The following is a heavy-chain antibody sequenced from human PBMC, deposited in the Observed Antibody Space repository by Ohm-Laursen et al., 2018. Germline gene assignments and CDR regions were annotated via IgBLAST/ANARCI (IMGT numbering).Heavy chain of an antibody. V-gene: IGHV3-74*01. Sequence: SLRLSCIASGFTFSSYWMHWVRQAPGIGLAWVSRINSDGSSTNYADSVKGRFTISRDNAKNTLYLQMDSLRAEDTAVYYCASIYCTGTSCYKYFQYWGQGTLVTVSS. D-gene: IGHD2-2*02. CDR3: ASIYCTGTSCYKYFQY. CDR1: GFTFSSYW. CDR2: INSDGSST. J-gene: IGHJ1*01.